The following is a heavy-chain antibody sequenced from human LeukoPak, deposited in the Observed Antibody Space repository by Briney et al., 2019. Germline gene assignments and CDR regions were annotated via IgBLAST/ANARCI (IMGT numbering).Heavy chain of an antibody. J-gene: IGHJ4*02. V-gene: IGHV1-2*02. Sequence: GASVKVSCKASGYTFTGYYTHWVRQAPGQGLEWMGWINPNSGGTNYAQKFQGRVTMTRDTSISTAYMELSRLRSDDTAVYYCARDSDSWYSFDYWGQGTLVTVSS. CDR2: INPNSGGT. D-gene: IGHD6-13*01. CDR1: GYTFTGYY. CDR3: ARDSDSWYSFDY.